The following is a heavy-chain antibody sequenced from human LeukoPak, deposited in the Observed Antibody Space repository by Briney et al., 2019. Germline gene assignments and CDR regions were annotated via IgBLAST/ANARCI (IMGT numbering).Heavy chain of an antibody. Sequence: SETLSLTCAVYGGSFSGYYRSWIRQPPGKGLEWIGEINHSGSTNYDPSLKSRVTISVDTSKNQFSLKLSSVTAADTAVYYCAREYSSGWGTRSAFDYWGQGTLVTVSS. CDR2: INHSGST. CDR3: AREYSSGWGTRSAFDY. D-gene: IGHD6-19*01. J-gene: IGHJ4*02. CDR1: GGSFSGYY. V-gene: IGHV4-34*01.